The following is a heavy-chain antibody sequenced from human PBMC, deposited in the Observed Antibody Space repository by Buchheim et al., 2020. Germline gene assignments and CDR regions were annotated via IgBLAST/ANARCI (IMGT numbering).Heavy chain of an antibody. Sequence: QVQLVESGGGVVQPGRSLRLSCAASGFTFSTYAMNWFRQAPGKGLEWVAVISNDGSRKYYTDSVKGRFSISRDDSKNTLYLDINSLRTEDTAVYYCARARITMTPNDYWGQGTL. CDR1: GFTFSTYA. V-gene: IGHV3-30*04. D-gene: IGHD3-22*01. CDR2: ISNDGSRK. J-gene: IGHJ4*02. CDR3: ARARITMTPNDY.